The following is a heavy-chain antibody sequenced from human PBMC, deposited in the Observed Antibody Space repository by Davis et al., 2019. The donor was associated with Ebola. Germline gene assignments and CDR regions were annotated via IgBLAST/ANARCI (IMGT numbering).Heavy chain of an antibody. Sequence: MPGGSLRLSCSVSGGSINSFLWTWIRQPPGKGLEWVGCMFYNGDTKYNPALESRVTISVDTSKNQLSLKLSSVTAADTAVYYCARQVGATDYWGQGTLVTVSS. CDR3: ARQVGATDY. CDR1: GGSINSFL. V-gene: IGHV4-59*08. CDR2: MFYNGDT. D-gene: IGHD1-26*01. J-gene: IGHJ4*02.